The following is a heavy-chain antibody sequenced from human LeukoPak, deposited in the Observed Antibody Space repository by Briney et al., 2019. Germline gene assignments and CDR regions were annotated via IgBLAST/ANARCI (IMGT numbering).Heavy chain of an antibody. Sequence: GRSLRLSCAASGFTFSSYGMHWVRQAPGKGLEWVAVIWYDGSNKYYADSVKGRFTISRDNSKNTLYLQMNSLRAEDTAVYYCARDSYYDSSGPFDYWGQGTLVTVSS. V-gene: IGHV3-33*01. CDR2: IWYDGSNK. CDR1: GFTFSSYG. J-gene: IGHJ4*02. D-gene: IGHD3-22*01. CDR3: ARDSYYDSSGPFDY.